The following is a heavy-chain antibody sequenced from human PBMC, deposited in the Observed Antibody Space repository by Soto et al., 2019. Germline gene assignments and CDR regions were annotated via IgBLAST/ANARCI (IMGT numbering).Heavy chain of an antibody. CDR2: IFDSGTT. J-gene: IGHJ4*02. Sequence: SETLSLTCTVSGGSITSDYSCWSWIRQPPGEGLEWIGHIFDSGTTYTNPSLRSQVAISLDTSKNHFSLALSSVTAADTAVYYCARGPSGDKVHYWGQGALVTVSS. CDR3: ARGPSGDKVHY. D-gene: IGHD7-27*01. CDR1: GGSITSDYSC. V-gene: IGHV4-30-4*01.